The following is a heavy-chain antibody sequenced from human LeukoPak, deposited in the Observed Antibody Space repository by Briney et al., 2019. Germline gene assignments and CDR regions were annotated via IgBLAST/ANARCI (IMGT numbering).Heavy chain of an antibody. CDR1: GFTFSSYG. J-gene: IGHJ4*02. V-gene: IGHV3-23*01. D-gene: IGHD3-10*01. CDR3: AKGGFRGSGTPYFDY. CDR2: ISGSGGST. Sequence: GGTLRLSCAASGFTFSSYGMSWVRQAPGKGLEWVSAISGSGGSTYYAHSVKGRFTISRDNSKNTLYLQMSSLRAEDTAVHYCAKGGFRGSGTPYFDYWGQGTLVTVSS.